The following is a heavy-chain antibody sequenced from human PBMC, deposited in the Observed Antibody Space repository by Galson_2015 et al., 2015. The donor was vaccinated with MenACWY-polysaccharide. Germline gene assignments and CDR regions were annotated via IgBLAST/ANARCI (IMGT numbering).Heavy chain of an antibody. CDR3: ARITGGEYFQY. Sequence: QSGAEVKKPGESLKISCKGLGYSFTSYWIGWVRQMPGKGLEWMGIIYPGGSDARFSPFFQGQVTMSVDKSISTAYLQWNSLKASDTAIYYCARITGGEYFQYWGQGALVTV. D-gene: IGHD3-10*01. CDR1: GYSFTSYW. J-gene: IGHJ1*01. V-gene: IGHV5-51*03. CDR2: IYPGGSDA.